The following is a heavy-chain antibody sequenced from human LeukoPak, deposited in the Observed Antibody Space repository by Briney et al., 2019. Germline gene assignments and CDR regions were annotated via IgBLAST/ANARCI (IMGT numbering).Heavy chain of an antibody. D-gene: IGHD5-24*01. Sequence: ETLSLTCTASGFAVSSKYMNWVRQAPGKGLEWVTVIYLDGRADYADSVKGRFTISSDNSKNTVYLQMNSLKDEDTAVYYCARDAETSLANWGQGTLVTVSP. CDR1: GFAVSSKY. CDR2: IYLDGRA. CDR3: ARDAETSLAN. V-gene: IGHV3-66*01. J-gene: IGHJ4*02.